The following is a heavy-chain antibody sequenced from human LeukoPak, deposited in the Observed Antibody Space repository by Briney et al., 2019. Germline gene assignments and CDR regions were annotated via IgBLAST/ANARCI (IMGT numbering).Heavy chain of an antibody. CDR3: VRGAPLDY. CDR1: GFTFGPCW. V-gene: IGHV3-74*01. CDR2: INSDGSTT. Sequence: PGGSLRLSCAASGFTFGPCWMNWVRRAPGKDLMWVSRINSDGSTTDYADPVKGRFTISRDNAKNTLDLQMNSLRDEDTAVYYCVRGAPLDYWGQGTLVTVSS. J-gene: IGHJ4*02.